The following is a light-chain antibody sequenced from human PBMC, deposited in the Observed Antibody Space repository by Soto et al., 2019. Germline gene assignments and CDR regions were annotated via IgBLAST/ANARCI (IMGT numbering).Light chain of an antibody. CDR1: SSNIGSNT. Sequence: QSVLIQPPSASGTPGQRVTISRSGSSSNIGSNTVNWYQQLPGTAPKLLIYSNNQRPSGVPDRFSGFKSGTSASLAISGLQSEDEADYYCAAWDDSLNSYGFGTGTKLTVL. V-gene: IGLV1-44*01. CDR2: SNN. CDR3: AAWDDSLNSYG. J-gene: IGLJ1*01.